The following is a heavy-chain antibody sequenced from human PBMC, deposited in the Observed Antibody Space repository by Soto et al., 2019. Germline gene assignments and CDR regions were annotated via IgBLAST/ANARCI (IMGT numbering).Heavy chain of an antibody. CDR2: INPGGGST. CDR3: ARLYALVKHNDFWSGYYDY. V-gene: IGHV1-46*01. CDR1: GYTFTNNY. D-gene: IGHD3-3*01. J-gene: IGHJ4*02. Sequence: QVQLVQSGAEVKKPGASVKISCKASGYTFTNNYINWVRQAPGQGLEWVGLINPGGGSTTYAHKFRSKITMARDTSTSTVYMQVSSLSSEDPAVYYCARLYALVKHNDFWSGYYDYWGQGTLVTVSS.